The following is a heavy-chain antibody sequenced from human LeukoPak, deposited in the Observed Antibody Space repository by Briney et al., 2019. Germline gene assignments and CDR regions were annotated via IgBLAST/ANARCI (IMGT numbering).Heavy chain of an antibody. Sequence: GESLKISCKGTGDSFTSYWIGWVRQMPGKGLEWMGIIYPGDSETRYSPSFQGQVTISADKSINTAYLQWSSLKASDTAMYYCARRDSSGYNYFDYWGQGTLVTVSS. CDR2: IYPGDSET. V-gene: IGHV5-51*01. J-gene: IGHJ4*02. CDR1: GDSFTSYW. D-gene: IGHD3-22*01. CDR3: ARRDSSGYNYFDY.